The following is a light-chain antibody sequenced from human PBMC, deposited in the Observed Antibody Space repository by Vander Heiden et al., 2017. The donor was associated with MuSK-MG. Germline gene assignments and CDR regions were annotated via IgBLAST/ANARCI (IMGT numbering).Light chain of an antibody. CDR1: KLGDQY. V-gene: IGLV3-1*01. CDR2: QDT. J-gene: IGLJ2*01. Sequence: YELTQPPSVSVSPGQRANITCSGDKLGDQYACWFQQKPCQSPVLVIYQDTQRPSGIPERFSGSNSGNTATLTISGTQAMDEADYYCQAWDGRTVLFGGGTKLTVL. CDR3: QAWDGRTVL.